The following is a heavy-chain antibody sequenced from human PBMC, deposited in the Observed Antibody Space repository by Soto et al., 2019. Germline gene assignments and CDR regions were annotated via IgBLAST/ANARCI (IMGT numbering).Heavy chain of an antibody. CDR1: GGSISSYY. CDR2: IYYSGST. D-gene: IGHD3-10*01. Sequence: QVQLQESGPGLVKPSETLSLTCTVSGGSISSYYLSWIRQPPGKGLEWIGYIYYSGSTKYNPSLKSRVTISVDTSKNRFSLRLSSVTAADTAVYYCARVWGGAFDFWGQGTMVTVSS. CDR3: ARVWGGAFDF. J-gene: IGHJ3*01. V-gene: IGHV4-59*01.